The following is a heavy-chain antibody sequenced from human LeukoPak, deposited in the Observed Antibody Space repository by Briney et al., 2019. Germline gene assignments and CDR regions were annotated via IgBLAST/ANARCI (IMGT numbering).Heavy chain of an antibody. J-gene: IGHJ6*03. V-gene: IGHV1-18*01. CDR2: ISAYNGNT. Sequence: ASVKVSCKASGYTFTSYGISWVRQAPGQGLEWMGWISAYNGNTNYAQKLQGRVTMTTDTSTSTAYMEPRSLRSDDTAVYYCARDPSSGWYGYYYYYMDVWGKGTTVTVSS. CDR3: ARDPSSGWYGYYYYYMDV. D-gene: IGHD6-19*01. CDR1: GYTFTSYG.